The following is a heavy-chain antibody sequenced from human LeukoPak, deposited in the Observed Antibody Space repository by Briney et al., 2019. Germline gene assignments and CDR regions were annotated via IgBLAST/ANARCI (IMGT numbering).Heavy chain of an antibody. Sequence: GGSLRLSCAASGFTFSSYWMHWVRQAPGKGLVWVSGINTDGSSTNYADSVKGRFTISRDNTENSLSLQMSSLRAEDTAVYYCARGRPTTTIFDYWGRGTLVTVSS. V-gene: IGHV3-74*01. J-gene: IGHJ4*01. D-gene: IGHD1-1*01. CDR3: ARGRPTTTIFDY. CDR2: INTDGSST. CDR1: GFTFSSYW.